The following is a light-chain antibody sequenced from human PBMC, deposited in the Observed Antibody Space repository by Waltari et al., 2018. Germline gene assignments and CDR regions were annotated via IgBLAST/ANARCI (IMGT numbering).Light chain of an antibody. CDR2: GAS. V-gene: IGKV3D-15*01. Sequence: EIVMTQSPATLSVSLGERATLSCRASQSVSSNLAWYQQKPGQAPRLLIYGASTRATGIPARFSGSGSGTEFTLTISSLQSEDFAVYYCEQYNIWPPWTFGQGTKVEIK. CDR3: EQYNIWPPWT. J-gene: IGKJ1*01. CDR1: QSVSSN.